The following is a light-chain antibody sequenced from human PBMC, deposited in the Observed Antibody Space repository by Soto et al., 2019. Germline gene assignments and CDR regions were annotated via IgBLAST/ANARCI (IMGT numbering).Light chain of an antibody. J-gene: IGKJ1*01. CDR1: QSGFSFY. CDR2: GAS. V-gene: IGKV3-20*01. Sequence: EIVLTQSPGTLSLSPGERATLSCRASQSGFSFYLAWFQQKPGQAPRLLIYGASTRATSIPDRFSGSGSGTDFTLTISRLEPEDFAVYYCHQYGSSPWTLGQGTKVEIK. CDR3: HQYGSSPWT.